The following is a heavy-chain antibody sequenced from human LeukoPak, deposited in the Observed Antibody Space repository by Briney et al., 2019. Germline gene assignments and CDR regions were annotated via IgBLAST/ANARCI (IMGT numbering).Heavy chain of an antibody. V-gene: IGHV4-39*01. CDR1: GGSISSSSYY. J-gene: IGHJ6*02. D-gene: IGHD3-10*01. CDR2: IYYSGST. CDR3: ARSGTGGGLIQIYYYYGMDV. Sequence: PETLSLTCTVSGGSISSSSYYWGWIRQPPGKGLEWIGSIYYSGSTYYNPSLKSRVTISVDTSKNQFSLKLSSVTAADTAVYYCARSGTGGGLIQIYYYYGMDVWGQGTTVTVSS.